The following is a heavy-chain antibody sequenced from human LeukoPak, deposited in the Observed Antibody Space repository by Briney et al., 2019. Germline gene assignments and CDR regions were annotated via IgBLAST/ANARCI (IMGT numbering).Heavy chain of an antibody. CDR3: ARDLRYCSSTSCYTHDY. D-gene: IGHD2-2*01. V-gene: IGHV3-21*01. Sequence: GSLRLSCAASGFTFSSYSMNWVRQAPGKGLEWVSSISSSSSYIYYADSVKGRFTISRDNAKNSLYLQMNSLRAEDTAVYYCARDLRYCSSTSCYTHDYWGQGTLVTVSS. J-gene: IGHJ4*02. CDR2: ISSSSSYI. CDR1: GFTFSSYS.